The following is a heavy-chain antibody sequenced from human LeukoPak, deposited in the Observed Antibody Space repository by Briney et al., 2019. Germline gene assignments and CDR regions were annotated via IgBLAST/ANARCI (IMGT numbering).Heavy chain of an antibody. V-gene: IGHV1-58*02. CDR2: IVVGSGST. D-gene: IGHD2-21*02. J-gene: IGHJ4*02. CDR1: GFTFTSSA. Sequence: SVKVSCKASGFTFTSSAMQWVRQARGQRLEWIGWIVVGSGSTNYAQKFQERVTITRDMSTSTAYMELSSLRAEDTAVYYCARDQNGPPIPHCGGDCGARYFDYWGQGTLVTVSS. CDR3: ARDQNGPPIPHCGGDCGARYFDY.